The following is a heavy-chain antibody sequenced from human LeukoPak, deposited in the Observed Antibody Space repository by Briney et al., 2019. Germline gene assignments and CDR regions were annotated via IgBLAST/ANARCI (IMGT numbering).Heavy chain of an antibody. CDR3: ARARRGYSDAFDI. CDR2: IYYSGST. Sequence: SETLSLTCTVSGGSISSSSYYWGWIRQPPGKGLEWIGSIYYSGSTNYNPSLKSRVTISVDTSKNQFSLKLSSVTAADTAVYYCARARRGYSDAFDIWGQGTMVTVSS. V-gene: IGHV4-39*07. CDR1: GGSISSSSYY. D-gene: IGHD2-15*01. J-gene: IGHJ3*02.